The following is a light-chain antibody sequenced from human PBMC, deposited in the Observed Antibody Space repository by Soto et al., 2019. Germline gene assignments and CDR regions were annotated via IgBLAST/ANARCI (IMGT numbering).Light chain of an antibody. CDR2: DAS. V-gene: IGKV1-33*01. Sequence: DLQMTQSPSSLSASVGDRVTIPCQASQGIANYLNWYQQKPGKAPKLLIYDASNLETGVPSRFSGHGSGTDFTLTISSLQPEDVATYYCQQYDNLPYTFGQGTKLEIK. CDR1: QGIANY. J-gene: IGKJ2*01. CDR3: QQYDNLPYT.